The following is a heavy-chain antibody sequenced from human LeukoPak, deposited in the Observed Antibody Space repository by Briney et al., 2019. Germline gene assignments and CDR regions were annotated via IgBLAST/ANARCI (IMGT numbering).Heavy chain of an antibody. CDR2: IKQDGSEK. J-gene: IGHJ3*02. D-gene: IGHD6-13*01. CDR3: AREGPSSSWSPDAFDI. V-gene: IGHV3-7*01. CDR1: GFTFSRHW. Sequence: GGSLRLSCAASGFTFSRHWMSWVRQAPGKGLEWVANIKQDGSEKYYVDSVKGRFTISRDNGKKSLYLQMNSLRAEDTAVYYCAREGPSSSWSPDAFDIWGQGTMVTVSS.